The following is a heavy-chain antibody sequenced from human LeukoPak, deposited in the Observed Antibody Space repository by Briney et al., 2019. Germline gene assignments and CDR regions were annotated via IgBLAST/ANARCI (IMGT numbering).Heavy chain of an antibody. V-gene: IGHV3-23*01. CDR1: GFTFRSYG. CDR2: ISGSGGST. Sequence: PGGSLRLSCGASGFTFRSYGMSWVRQAPGKGLEWVSGISGSGGSTYYADSVKGRFTISRDNSKNMLYLQMNSLRAEDTAVYYCAKWYSSSWPNFDYWGQGTLVTVSS. J-gene: IGHJ4*02. D-gene: IGHD6-13*01. CDR3: AKWYSSSWPNFDY.